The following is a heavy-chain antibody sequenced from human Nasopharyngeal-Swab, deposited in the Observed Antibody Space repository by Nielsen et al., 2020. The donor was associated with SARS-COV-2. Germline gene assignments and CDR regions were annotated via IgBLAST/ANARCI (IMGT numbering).Heavy chain of an antibody. D-gene: IGHD4-11*01. J-gene: IGHJ6*02. CDR3: ARDSTYSNYVSYYYGMDV. Sequence: GESLKISCAASGFIFSDYYMTWIRQAPGKGLEWVSYISSSGSTIYYADSVKGRFTISRDNAKNSLYLQMNSLRAEDTAVYYCARDSTYSNYVSYYYGMDVWGQGTTVTVSS. V-gene: IGHV3-11*01. CDR2: ISSSGSTI. CDR1: GFIFSDYY.